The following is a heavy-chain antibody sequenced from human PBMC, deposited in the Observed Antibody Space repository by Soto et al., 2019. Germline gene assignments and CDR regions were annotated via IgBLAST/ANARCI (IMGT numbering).Heavy chain of an antibody. CDR3: ARELESRNTYFDS. Sequence: AXVKVSCKASGYTITGYYMHWVRQAPGQGLEWMGWINPNSGGTNYAQKFQGWVTMTRDTSISTAYMELSSLRVQDTAFYYCARELESRNTYFDSWGQGTLVTVSS. CDR2: INPNSGGT. J-gene: IGHJ4*02. CDR1: GYTITGYY. V-gene: IGHV1-2*04. D-gene: IGHD3-3*02.